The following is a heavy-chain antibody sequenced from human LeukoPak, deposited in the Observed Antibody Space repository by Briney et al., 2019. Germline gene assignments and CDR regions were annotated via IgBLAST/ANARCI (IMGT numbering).Heavy chain of an antibody. CDR2: IYYSRST. CDR3: ARGRYGAYDY. V-gene: IGHV4-39*01. J-gene: IGHJ4*02. D-gene: IGHD6-19*01. Sequence: SETLSLTCTVSGGSISSSSYYWGWIRQPPGKGLEWIGSIYYSRSTYYNPSLKSRVTISVDTSKNQFSLKLSSVTAADTAVYYCARGRYGAYDYWGQGTLVTVSS. CDR1: GGSISSSSYY.